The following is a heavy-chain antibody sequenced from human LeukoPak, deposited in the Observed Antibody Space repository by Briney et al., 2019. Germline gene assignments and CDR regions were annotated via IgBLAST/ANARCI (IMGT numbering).Heavy chain of an antibody. Sequence: PSETPSLTCTVSGVSISSYYWSWIRQPPGKGLEWIGYIYYRGSTNYNPSLKSRVTISVDTSKNQFSLKVSSVTAADTAVYYCARGPDDAFDIWGQGTMVTVSS. CDR1: GVSISSYY. CDR3: ARGPDDAFDI. CDR2: IYYRGST. V-gene: IGHV4-59*08. J-gene: IGHJ3*02.